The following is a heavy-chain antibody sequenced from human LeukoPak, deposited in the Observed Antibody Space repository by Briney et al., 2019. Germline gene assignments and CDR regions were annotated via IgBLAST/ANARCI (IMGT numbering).Heavy chain of an antibody. CDR3: ARVGGSYYQPFDY. D-gene: IGHD1-26*01. J-gene: IGHJ4*02. Sequence: GASVKVSCKASGYTFTGFYMHWVRQAPGQGLEWMGWINPNSGGTNYAQKFQGRVTMTRDTSISTAYMELSRLRSDDTAVYYCARVGGSYYQPFDYWGQGTLVTVSS. CDR1: GYTFTGFY. CDR2: INPNSGGT. V-gene: IGHV1-2*02.